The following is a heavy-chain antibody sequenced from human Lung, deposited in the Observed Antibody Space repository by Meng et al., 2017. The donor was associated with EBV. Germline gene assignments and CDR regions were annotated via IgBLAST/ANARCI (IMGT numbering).Heavy chain of an antibody. Sequence: VASGGGLGKSWGPLMRSLAASGCSFSYYNMNWVRQAPGKGLEEVSSISSGNSYTYYADSVKGRFSISRDNTKNSLSLQMNSLRAEDTAVYYCARLTGTGWFDPWGQGTLVTVSS. CDR3: ARLTGTGWFDP. J-gene: IGHJ5*02. D-gene: IGHD1-7*01. CDR1: GCSFSYYN. V-gene: IGHV3-21*06. CDR2: ISSGNSYT.